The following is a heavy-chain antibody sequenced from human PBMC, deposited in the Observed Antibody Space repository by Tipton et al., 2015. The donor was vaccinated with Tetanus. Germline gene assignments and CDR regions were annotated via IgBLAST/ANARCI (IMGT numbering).Heavy chain of an antibody. CDR1: GGSISSSSYY. CDR3: ASNVRGYYDFWSGYYGY. V-gene: IGHV4-39*01. CDR2: IYYSGST. Sequence: TLSLTCTVSGGSISSSSYYWGWIRQPPGKGLEWIGSIYYSGSTYYNPSLKSRVTISVDTSKNQFSLKLSSVTAADTAVYYCASNVRGYYDFWSGYYGYWGQGTPVTVSS. D-gene: IGHD3-3*01. J-gene: IGHJ4*02.